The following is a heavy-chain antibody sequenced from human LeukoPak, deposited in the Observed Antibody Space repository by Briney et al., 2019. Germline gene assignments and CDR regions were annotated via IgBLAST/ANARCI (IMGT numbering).Heavy chain of an antibody. CDR3: ARGMYYYDSSGYPDY. J-gene: IGHJ4*02. CDR1: GFTFSSYD. CDR2: IGTAGDT. V-gene: IGHV3-13*01. Sequence: GGSLRLSCAASGFTFSSYDMHWVRHATGKGLEWVSAIGTAGDTYYPGSVKGRFTISRENAKNSLYLQMNSLRAGDTAVYYCARGMYYYDSSGYPDYWGQGTLVTVSS. D-gene: IGHD3-22*01.